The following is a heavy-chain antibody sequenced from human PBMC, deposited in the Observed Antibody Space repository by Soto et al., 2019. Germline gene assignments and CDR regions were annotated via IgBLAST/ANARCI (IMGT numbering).Heavy chain of an antibody. V-gene: IGHV4-30-4*01. CDR3: ARDHLHSSGFNWFDP. CDR1: GGSISSGDYY. Sequence: SETLSLTCTVSGGSISSGDYYWSWIRQPPGKGLEWIGYIYYSGSTYYNPSLKSRVTISVDTSKNQFSLKLSSVTAADTAVYYCARDHLHSSGFNWFDPWGQGTLVTVSS. CDR2: IYYSGST. J-gene: IGHJ5*02. D-gene: IGHD3-22*01.